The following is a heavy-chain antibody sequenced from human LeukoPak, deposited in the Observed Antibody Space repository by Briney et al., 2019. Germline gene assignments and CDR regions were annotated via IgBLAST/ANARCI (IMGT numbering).Heavy chain of an antibody. Sequence: AETLSLTCTVSGGSISSYYWSWIRQPPGKGLEWIGYIYNSGSTNYNPSLKSRVTISVDTSKNQLSLKLRSVTAADTAVYYCARGGRDGYTLYPLDYWGQGTLVTVSS. D-gene: IGHD5-24*01. CDR3: ARGGRDGYTLYPLDY. J-gene: IGHJ4*02. CDR1: GGSISSYY. V-gene: IGHV4-59*08. CDR2: IYNSGST.